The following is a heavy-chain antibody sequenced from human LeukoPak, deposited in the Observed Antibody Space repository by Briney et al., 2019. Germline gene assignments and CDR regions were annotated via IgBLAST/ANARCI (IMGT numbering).Heavy chain of an antibody. V-gene: IGHV3-21*01. CDR3: ARSDCSSTSCYYSAPPDLNAYYMDV. Sequence: GGSLRLSCATSGFTFSSYSMNWVRQAPGKGLVWVSSISSSSSYIYYADSVKGRFTISRDNAKNSLYLQMNSLRAEDTAVYYCARSDCSSTSCYYSAPPDLNAYYMDVWGKGTTVTVSS. D-gene: IGHD2-2*01. J-gene: IGHJ6*03. CDR2: ISSSSSYI. CDR1: GFTFSSYS.